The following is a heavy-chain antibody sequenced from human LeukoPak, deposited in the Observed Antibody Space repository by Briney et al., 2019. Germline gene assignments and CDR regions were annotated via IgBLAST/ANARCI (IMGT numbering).Heavy chain of an antibody. CDR1: GGSISSSSYY. CDR2: IYYSGST. J-gene: IGHJ3*02. CDR3: ARDSRNRGNFDI. V-gene: IGHV4-39*07. Sequence: PSQTLSLTFTVSGGSISSSSYYWGWIRQPPGKGLEWIGSIYYSGSTYYNPSLKSRVTISVDTSKNQFSLKPSSVTAADTAVYYCARDSRNRGNFDIWGQGTMVTVSS. D-gene: IGHD3-10*01.